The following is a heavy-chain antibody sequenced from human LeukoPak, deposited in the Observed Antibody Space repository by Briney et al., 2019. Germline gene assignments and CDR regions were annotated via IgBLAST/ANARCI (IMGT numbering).Heavy chain of an antibody. D-gene: IGHD3-10*01. Sequence: ASVKVSCKASGYTFTSYYMHWVRQAPGQGLEWMGIINPSGGSTSYAQKFQGRVTMTRDTSTSTVYMELSSLRSGDTAVYYCARMVRGDGYGMDVWGQGTTVTVSS. CDR2: INPSGGST. CDR3: ARMVRGDGYGMDV. J-gene: IGHJ6*02. V-gene: IGHV1-46*03. CDR1: GYTFTSYY.